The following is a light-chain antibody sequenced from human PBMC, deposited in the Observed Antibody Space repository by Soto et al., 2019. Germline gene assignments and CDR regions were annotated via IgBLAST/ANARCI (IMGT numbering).Light chain of an antibody. Sequence: DIQMTQSPSSLSASAGDRAIISCRASQSISTHLNWYQQKPGQAPKLLIFAASSMHSGVPSRFSGSRSGPDFTLTISSLQPEDFATYYCQQSYSSPPTFGQGTKVDIK. J-gene: IGKJ1*01. CDR2: AAS. V-gene: IGKV1-39*01. CDR3: QQSYSSPPT. CDR1: QSISTH.